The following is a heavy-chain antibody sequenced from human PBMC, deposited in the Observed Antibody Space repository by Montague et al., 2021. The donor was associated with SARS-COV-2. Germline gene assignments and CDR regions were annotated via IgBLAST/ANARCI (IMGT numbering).Heavy chain of an antibody. V-gene: IGHV4-59*01. Sequence: SETLSRTCSVSGGSISSDYWSWIRQSPGKGLEWIGYIYYRGATNYNPSLKSRVTFSIDTSKNQFSLKLISVTAADTAVYFCAREDRWNWFDPWGQGVLVTVSS. D-gene: IGHD5-24*01. CDR1: GGSISSDY. CDR2: IYYRGAT. J-gene: IGHJ5*02. CDR3: AREDRWNWFDP.